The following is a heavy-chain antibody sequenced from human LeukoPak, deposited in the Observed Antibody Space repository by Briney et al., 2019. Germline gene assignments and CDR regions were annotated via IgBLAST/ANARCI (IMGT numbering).Heavy chain of an antibody. CDR2: LKNKADRETT. J-gene: IGHJ3*02. D-gene: IGHD5-18*01. Sequence: KTGGSLRLSCVASGFNFNNAWMKWVRQAPGKGLEWIGRLKNKADRETTDYAAPVKGRLTISRDDSKNTLYLQMNGLDIEDTAVYFCTTGGHIMYRGYSYGYFDIWGQGTMVTVSS. CDR1: GFNFNNAW. CDR3: TTGGHIMYRGYSYGYFDI. V-gene: IGHV3-15*01.